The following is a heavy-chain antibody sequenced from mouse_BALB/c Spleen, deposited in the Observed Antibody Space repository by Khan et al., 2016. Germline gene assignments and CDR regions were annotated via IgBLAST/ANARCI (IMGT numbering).Heavy chain of an antibody. Sequence: VQLKQSGPELVKPGASVKVSCKASGYAFTSYNMYWVKQSHGKSLEWIGYIDPYNGGTNYNQKFKGKATLTVDKSSSTAYMHLNSLTSEDSAVYYCASDLLGYAMDYWGQGTSVTVSS. J-gene: IGHJ4*01. D-gene: IGHD2-1*01. CDR1: GYAFTSYN. CDR2: IDPYNGGT. CDR3: ASDLLGYAMDY. V-gene: IGHV1S135*01.